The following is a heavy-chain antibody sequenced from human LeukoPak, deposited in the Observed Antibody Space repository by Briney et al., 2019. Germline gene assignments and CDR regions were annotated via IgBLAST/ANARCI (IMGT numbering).Heavy chain of an antibody. CDR1: GHTFTGYY. CDR2: MNPNVGGA. V-gene: IGHV1-2*02. D-gene: IGHD3-10*02. CDR3: ARGVFGESLES. Sequence: ASVKVSCKASGHTFTGYYVYWVRQAPGQGLEWMGWMNPNVGGANFPQKFQGRVTVTSDPAISAAYMELRRLKSDDTAVYYCARGVFGESLESWGQGTLVTVSS. J-gene: IGHJ4*02.